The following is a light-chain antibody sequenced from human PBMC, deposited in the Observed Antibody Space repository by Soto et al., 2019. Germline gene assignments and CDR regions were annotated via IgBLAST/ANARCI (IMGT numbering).Light chain of an antibody. Sequence: QSVLTQPPSASGSPGQSVTISCTGSSSDVGGYNYVSWYRQHPGKAPKLMIYEVSKRPSGVPDRFSGSKSGNTASLTVSGLQAEDEADYYCSSYAGSNNYVVFGGGTQLTVL. CDR3: SSYAGSNNYVV. J-gene: IGLJ2*01. V-gene: IGLV2-8*01. CDR1: SSDVGGYNY. CDR2: EVS.